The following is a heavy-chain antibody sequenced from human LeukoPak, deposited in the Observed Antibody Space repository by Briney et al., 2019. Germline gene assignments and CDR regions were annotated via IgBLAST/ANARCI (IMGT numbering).Heavy chain of an antibody. V-gene: IGHV3-23*01. J-gene: IGHJ4*02. Sequence: GGSLRLSCAASGFTFSSYAMSWVRQAPGKGLEWVSSISGSGGSTHYADSVKGRFTISRDKTKNTLYLQMNSLRAEDTAVYYCAKSSYYDASGYYREYYFDYWGQGTLVTVSS. D-gene: IGHD3-22*01. CDR1: GFTFSSYA. CDR2: ISGSGGST. CDR3: AKSSYYDASGYYREYYFDY.